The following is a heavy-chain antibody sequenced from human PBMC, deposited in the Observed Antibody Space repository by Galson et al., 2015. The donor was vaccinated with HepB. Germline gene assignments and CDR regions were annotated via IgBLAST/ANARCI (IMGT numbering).Heavy chain of an antibody. J-gene: IGHJ3*02. CDR1: GFTFDDYA. D-gene: IGHD2-15*01. Sequence: SLRLSCAASGFTFDDYAMHWVRQAPGRGLEWVSGISWNSGSIGYADSVKGRFTISRDNAKNSLYLQMNSLRAEDTALYYCAKDIGYCSGGSCYSDASDIWGQGTMVTVSS. CDR3: AKDIGYCSGGSCYSDASDI. V-gene: IGHV3-9*01. CDR2: ISWNSGSI.